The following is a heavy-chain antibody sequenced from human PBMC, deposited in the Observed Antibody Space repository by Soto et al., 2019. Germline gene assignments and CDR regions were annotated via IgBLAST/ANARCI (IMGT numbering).Heavy chain of an antibody. CDR1: GFSFSSFT. CDR3: ARETGSDNWNDGLMDV. CDR2: IDTSSTYM. Sequence: EVPLVESGGGLVKPGGSLSLSCAASGFSFSSFTLNWARQARGKGLEWVSSIDTSSTYMNYGYSVTGRFTTSRDNAKKSVYLQMNSLRAEDTAVYYCARETGSDNWNDGLMDVWCQGTTVTVSS. D-gene: IGHD1-20*01. V-gene: IGHV3-21*01. J-gene: IGHJ6*02.